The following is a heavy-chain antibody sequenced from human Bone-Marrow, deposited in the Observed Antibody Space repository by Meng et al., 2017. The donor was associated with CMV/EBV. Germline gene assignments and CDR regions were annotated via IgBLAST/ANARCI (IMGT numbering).Heavy chain of an antibody. CDR2: INHSGST. D-gene: IGHD3-3*01. J-gene: IGHJ5*02. CDR3: ARGRRRITIFGVTPGYNWFDP. Sequence: SETLSLTCAVYGGSFSGYYWSWIRQPPGKGLEWIGEINHSGSTNYNQSLKSRVTISVDTSKNQFSLKLSSVTAADTAVYYCARGRRRITIFGVTPGYNWFDPWGQGTLVTVSS. CDR1: GGSFSGYY. V-gene: IGHV4-34*01.